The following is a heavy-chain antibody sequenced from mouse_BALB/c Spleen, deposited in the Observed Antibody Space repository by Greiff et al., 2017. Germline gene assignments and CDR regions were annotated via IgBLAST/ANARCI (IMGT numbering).Heavy chain of an antibody. CDR3: ARDRGGYFFAY. J-gene: IGHJ3*01. CDR1: GFTFTDYY. D-gene: IGHD2-3*01. Sequence: EVQGVESGGGLVQPGGSLRLSCATSGFTFTDYYMSWVRQPPGKALEWLGFIRNKANGYTTEYSASVKGRFTISRDNSQSILYLQMNTLRAEDSATYYCARDRGGYFFAYWGQGTLVTVSA. V-gene: IGHV7-3*02. CDR2: IRNKANGYTT.